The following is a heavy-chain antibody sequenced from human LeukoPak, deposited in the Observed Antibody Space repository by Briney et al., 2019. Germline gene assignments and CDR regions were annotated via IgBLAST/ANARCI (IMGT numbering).Heavy chain of an antibody. V-gene: IGHV3-53*01. CDR3: ARQVGAITLFEL. CDR1: GFSVSINY. CDR2: LYSGGTT. D-gene: IGHD1-26*01. J-gene: IGHJ4*02. Sequence: GGSLRLSCAASGFSVSINYVSWVRQAPGKGLEWVSALYSGGTTYYADSVKGRFTISRDNSKNTLYLQMNSLRVEDTAVYYCARQVGAITLFELWGQGTLVTVSS.